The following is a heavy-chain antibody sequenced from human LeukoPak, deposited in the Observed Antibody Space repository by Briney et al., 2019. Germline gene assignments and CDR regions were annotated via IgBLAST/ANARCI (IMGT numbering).Heavy chain of an antibody. Sequence: GRSLRLSCAASGFTFSSYGMHWVRQAPGKGLEWVAVISYDGSNKYYADSVKGRFTISRDNSKNTLYLQMNSLRAEDTAVYYCAKDAIDTTQGNGMDVWGQGTTVTVSS. CDR1: GFTFSSYG. CDR2: ISYDGSNK. V-gene: IGHV3-30*18. J-gene: IGHJ6*02. CDR3: AKDAIDTTQGNGMDV. D-gene: IGHD1-26*01.